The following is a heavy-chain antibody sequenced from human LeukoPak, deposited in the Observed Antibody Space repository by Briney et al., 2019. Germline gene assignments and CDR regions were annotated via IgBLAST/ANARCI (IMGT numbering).Heavy chain of an antibody. CDR1: GFTFSSYS. CDR3: ARDELAMVRGVMYH. CDR2: ISSSSSYI. J-gene: IGHJ5*02. Sequence: GGSLRLSCAASGFTFSSYSMNWVRQAPGKGLEWVSSISSSSSYIYYADSVKGRFTISRDNAKNSLYLQMSSLRAEDTAVYYCARDELAMVRGVMYHWGQGTLVTVSS. V-gene: IGHV3-21*01. D-gene: IGHD3-10*01.